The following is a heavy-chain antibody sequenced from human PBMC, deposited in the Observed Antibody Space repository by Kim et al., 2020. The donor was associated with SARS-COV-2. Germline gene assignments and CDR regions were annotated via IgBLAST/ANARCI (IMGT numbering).Heavy chain of an antibody. J-gene: IGHJ5*02. V-gene: IGHV3-11*01. CDR3: ARDLENYYGSGSYYWFDP. D-gene: IGHD3-10*01. Sequence: GGSLRLSCAASGFTFSDYYMSWIRQAPGKGLEWVSYISSSGSTIYYADSVKGRFTISRDNAKNSLYLQMNSLRAEDTAVYYCARDLENYYGSGSYYWFDPWGQGTLVTVSS. CDR1: GFTFSDYY. CDR2: ISSSGSTI.